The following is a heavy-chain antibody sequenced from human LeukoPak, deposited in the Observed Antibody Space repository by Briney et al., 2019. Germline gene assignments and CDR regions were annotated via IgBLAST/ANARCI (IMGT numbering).Heavy chain of an antibody. D-gene: IGHD3-16*01. Sequence: GGSLRLPCAASGFTFSSYSMNWVRQAPGKGLEWVSSISSSSSYIYYADSVKGRFTISRDNAKNSLYLQMNSLRAEDTAVYYCAKMGAPGFDYWGQGTLVTVSS. V-gene: IGHV3-21*01. J-gene: IGHJ4*02. CDR3: AKMGAPGFDY. CDR1: GFTFSSYS. CDR2: ISSSSSYI.